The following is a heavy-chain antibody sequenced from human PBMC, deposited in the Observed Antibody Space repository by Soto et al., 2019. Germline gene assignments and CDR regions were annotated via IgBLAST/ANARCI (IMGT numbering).Heavy chain of an antibody. J-gene: IGHJ4*02. Sequence: WASVKVSCKASGYTFISYDINWVRQATGQGLEWVGWMNPNSGDTAYAQKFQGRLTVTRDPSISTAYMELTSLTSEDTAMYYCARGGFSSGWRHDYWGQGTLVTVSS. D-gene: IGHD6-19*01. CDR3: ARGGFSSGWRHDY. CDR1: GYTFISYD. V-gene: IGHV1-8*01. CDR2: MNPNSGDT.